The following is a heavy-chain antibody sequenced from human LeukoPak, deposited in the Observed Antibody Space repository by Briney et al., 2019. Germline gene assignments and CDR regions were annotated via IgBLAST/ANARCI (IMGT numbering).Heavy chain of an antibody. Sequence: GGSLRVSCAASGFTFNNYWMHWVRQAPGKGLVWVSRINSDGSSTGYADSVRGRFTISRDTAKNTLYLQMNSVRVEDTAMYYCAREEYSVRRGARLDHWGQGTLVIVSS. D-gene: IGHD4-11*01. J-gene: IGHJ4*02. V-gene: IGHV3-74*01. CDR3: AREEYSVRRGARLDH. CDR2: INSDGSST. CDR1: GFTFNNYW.